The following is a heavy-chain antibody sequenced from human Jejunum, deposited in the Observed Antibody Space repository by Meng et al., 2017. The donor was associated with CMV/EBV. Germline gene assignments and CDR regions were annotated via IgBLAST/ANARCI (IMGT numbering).Heavy chain of an antibody. J-gene: IGHJ4*02. CDR1: LNTNIVG. Sequence: LNTNIVGVAWIRPPPGKALEWLAHIYWNDDNRYSPFLKSRLSITKDTSKNQVVLTMTNMDPVDTATYYCARLEMVLVPPSILIDSWGQGTLVTVSS. D-gene: IGHD5-24*01. CDR3: ARLEMVLVPPSILIDS. CDR2: IYWNDDN. V-gene: IGHV2-5*01.